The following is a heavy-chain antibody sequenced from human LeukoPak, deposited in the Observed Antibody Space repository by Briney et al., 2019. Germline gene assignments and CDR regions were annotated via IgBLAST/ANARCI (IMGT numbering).Heavy chain of an antibody. CDR2: INPNSGGT. Sequence: ASVKVSCKASGYTFTGYYMHWVRQAPGQGLEWMGRINPNSGGTNYAQKFQGRVTMTRDTSISTAYTELSRLRSDDTAAYYCARLGSWLLPRGYFDYWGQGTLVTVSS. J-gene: IGHJ4*02. V-gene: IGHV1-2*06. CDR1: GYTFTGYY. D-gene: IGHD3-22*01. CDR3: ARLGSWLLPRGYFDY.